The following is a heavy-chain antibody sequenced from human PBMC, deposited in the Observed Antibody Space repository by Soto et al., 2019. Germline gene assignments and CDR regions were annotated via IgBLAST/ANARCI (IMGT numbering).Heavy chain of an antibody. CDR2: IYYSGST. CDR3: ARIIRFLQWSSSSIHP. Sequence: PSETLSLTCTVSGGSISSSSYYWGWIRQPPGKGLEWIGSIYYSGSTYYNPSLKSRVTISVDTSKNQFSLKLSSVTAADTAVYYCARIIRFLQWSSSSIHPSGQATLVTVSS. D-gene: IGHD3-3*01. CDR1: GGSISSSSYY. V-gene: IGHV4-39*01. J-gene: IGHJ5*02.